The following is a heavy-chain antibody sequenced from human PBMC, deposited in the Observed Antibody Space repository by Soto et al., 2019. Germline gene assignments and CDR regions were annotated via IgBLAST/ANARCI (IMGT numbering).Heavy chain of an antibody. CDR1: GDTFSSYA. V-gene: IGHV1-69*13. CDR3: ARGEGGGDGYNVLSSHYYYYGIDG. J-gene: IGHJ6*04. Sequence: GAAVKVSCTSSGDTFSSYAISWVRQAPGQGLEWMGGISPIFGTANYAQKFQGRVTITADESTSTAYMELSSLRSEDTAVYYCARGEGGGDGYNVLSSHYYYYGIDGRGKRTMITVSS. D-gene: IGHD3-16*01. CDR2: ISPIFGTA.